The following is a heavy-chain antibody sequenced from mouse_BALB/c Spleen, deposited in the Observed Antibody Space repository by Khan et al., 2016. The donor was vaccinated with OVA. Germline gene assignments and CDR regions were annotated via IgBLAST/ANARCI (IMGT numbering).Heavy chain of an antibody. Sequence: QVQLKQSGPEVVRPGVSVKISCKGSGYTFTDYAMHWVQQSPAKRLEWIGVISTDDGNTYYNQKFKGRATMTVDRSTSTAYMELARLTSDDSAIYFCARPTAYWGQGTLVTVSA. CDR3: ARPTAY. CDR2: ISTDDGNT. J-gene: IGHJ3*01. V-gene: IGHV1S137*01. CDR1: GYTFTDYA.